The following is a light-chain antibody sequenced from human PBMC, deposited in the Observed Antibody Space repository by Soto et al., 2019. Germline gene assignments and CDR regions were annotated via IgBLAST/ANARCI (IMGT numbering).Light chain of an antibody. CDR1: TSKIGNNY. J-gene: IGLJ1*01. V-gene: IGLV1-51*01. CDR3: SSYTSSSTGV. Sequence: QSVLTQPPSVSAAPGQKVTISCSGSTSKIGNNYVSWYQQLPGTAPKLLIYDNNKRASGIPDRFSGSKSGTSATLGITGLQTGDEADYYCSSYTSSSTGVFGTGTKLTVL. CDR2: DNN.